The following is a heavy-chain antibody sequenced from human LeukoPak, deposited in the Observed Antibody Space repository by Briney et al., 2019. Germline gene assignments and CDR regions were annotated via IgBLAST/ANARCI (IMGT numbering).Heavy chain of an antibody. CDR3: AKDRGYSSPRTFDY. J-gene: IGHJ4*02. V-gene: IGHV3-30*02. Sequence: GGSLRLSCAASGFTFSSYGMHWVRQAPGKGLEWVAFIRYDGSNKYYADSVKGRFTISRDNSKNTLYLQKNSLRAEDTAVYYCAKDRGYSSPRTFDYWGQGTLVTVSS. D-gene: IGHD6-13*01. CDR1: GFTFSSYG. CDR2: IRYDGSNK.